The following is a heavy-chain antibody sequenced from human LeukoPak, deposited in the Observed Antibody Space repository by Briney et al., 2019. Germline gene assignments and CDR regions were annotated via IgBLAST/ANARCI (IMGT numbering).Heavy chain of an antibody. Sequence: SETLSLTCAVYGESFSAYYWSWIRQSPGKGLEWIAEIYHDGNINYNPSLKSRVTISVDTSNSHFSLKLRSVTAADTAVYYCARGGYDSWSGYYSMDYWGQGTLVTVSS. J-gene: IGHJ4*02. V-gene: IGHV4-34*01. D-gene: IGHD3-3*01. CDR1: GESFSAYY. CDR3: ARGGYDSWSGYYSMDY. CDR2: IYHDGNI.